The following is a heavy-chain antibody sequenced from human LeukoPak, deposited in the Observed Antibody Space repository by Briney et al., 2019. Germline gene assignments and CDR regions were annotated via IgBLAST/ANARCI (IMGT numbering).Heavy chain of an antibody. CDR3: ASVEVLDY. CDR2: IYRGGST. J-gene: IGHJ4*02. V-gene: IGHV3-53*01. Sequence: PGGSLRLSCAASGFTVSSYYMSWVRQAPGKGLECVSVIYRGGSTYYADSVKGRFTISRDNSKNTLYIKMNSLQADDTAGDYCASVEVLDYWGQGRLVGV. CDR1: GFTVSSYY.